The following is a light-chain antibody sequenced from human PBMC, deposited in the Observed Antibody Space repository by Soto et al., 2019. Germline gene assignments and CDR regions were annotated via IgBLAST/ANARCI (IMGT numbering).Light chain of an antibody. J-gene: IGLJ3*02. CDR3: CSYAGGGLSLWV. Sequence: QSALTQPASVSGSPGQSITISCTGTCSDVGSYNLVSWYQQYPDKAPKLIIYEGTKRPSGISNRFSGSKSGNTASLTISGLQAEDEAHYHCCSYAGGGLSLWVFGGGTKVTVL. V-gene: IGLV2-23*01. CDR1: CSDVGSYNL. CDR2: EGT.